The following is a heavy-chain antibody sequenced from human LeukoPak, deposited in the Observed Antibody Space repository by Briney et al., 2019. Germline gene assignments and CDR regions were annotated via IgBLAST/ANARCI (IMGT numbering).Heavy chain of an antibody. CDR3: AVNDAFDI. CDR1: GFTFSSYS. V-gene: IGHV3-21*01. J-gene: IGHJ3*02. CDR2: ISSGSSYI. Sequence: GGSLRLSCAASGFTFSSYSMNWVRQAPGKGLEWVSSISSGSSYIYYADSVKGRFTISRDNATNSLYLQMNSLRAEDTAVYYCAVNDAFDIWGQGTMVTVSS.